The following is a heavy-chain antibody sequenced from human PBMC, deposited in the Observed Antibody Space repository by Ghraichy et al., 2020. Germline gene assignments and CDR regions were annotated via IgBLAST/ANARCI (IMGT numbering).Heavy chain of an antibody. CDR2: INPNSGDT. J-gene: IGHJ4*02. D-gene: IGHD1-26*01. CDR1: GYTFTGYY. Sequence: ASVKVSCKASGYTFTGYYMHWVRQAPGQGLEWMGWINPNSGDTNYAQKFQGRVTMTRDTSISTAYMELSTLRSGDTAVYYCARRQFDSGSYQAWGQGTLVTVSS. V-gene: IGHV1-2*02. CDR3: ARRQFDSGSYQA.